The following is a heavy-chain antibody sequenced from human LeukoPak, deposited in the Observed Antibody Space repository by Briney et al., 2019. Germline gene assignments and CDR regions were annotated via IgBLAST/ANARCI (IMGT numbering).Heavy chain of an antibody. D-gene: IGHD3-10*01. CDR3: ARDVGGSGNRFDP. V-gene: IGHV1-2*02. CDR2: INPNSGAT. Sequence: ASVKVSCKASGYTFTGYYIHWVRQAPGQGLEWLGWINPNSGATKYAQQFQGRAAMTSDTSISTAHMELSSLTSDDTAVYHCARDVGGSGNRFDPWGQGTLVTVSS. J-gene: IGHJ5*02. CDR1: GYTFTGYY.